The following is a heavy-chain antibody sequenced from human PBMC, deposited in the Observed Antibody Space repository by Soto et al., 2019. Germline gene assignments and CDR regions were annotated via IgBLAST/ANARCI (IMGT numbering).Heavy chain of an antibody. CDR1: GFSLSTTGVG. J-gene: IGHJ4*02. V-gene: IGHV2-5*02. CDR2: IYWDDDI. D-gene: IGHD1-26*01. Sequence: QITLKESGPTLVKPTQTLALTCTFSGFSLSTTGVGVGWIRQPPGKALEWLALIYWDDDIRYSPSLKNRLTIXKXXSKNQVVLTMTNMNPVDTATYSCASLRGSFSSFDHWGQGTLVTVSS. CDR3: ASLRGSFSSFDH.